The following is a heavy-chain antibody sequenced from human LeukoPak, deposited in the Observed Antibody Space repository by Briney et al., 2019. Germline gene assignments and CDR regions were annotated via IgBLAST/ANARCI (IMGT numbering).Heavy chain of an antibody. V-gene: IGHV3-49*04. J-gene: IGHJ6*02. CDR3: ARGGHFPGGDV. Sequence: GGSLRLSCTASGFTFGDYAMSWVRQAPGKGLEWVGFIRSKAYGGTTEYAASVKGRFTISRDDSKSIAYLQMNSLKTEDTAVYYCARGGHFPGGDVWGQGTTVTVSS. CDR2: IRSKAYGGTT. CDR1: GFTFGDYA. D-gene: IGHD3-10*01.